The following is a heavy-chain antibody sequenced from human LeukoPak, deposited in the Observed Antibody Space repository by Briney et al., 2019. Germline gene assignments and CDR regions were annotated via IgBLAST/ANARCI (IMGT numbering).Heavy chain of an antibody. CDR2: TYWSGST. CDR3: VRHVAAATVGDWFDP. CDR1: GGSITSRGYY. J-gene: IGHJ5*02. Sequence: SETLSLTCTVSGGSITSRGYYWSWIRQPLGKGLEWIGYTYWSGSTYYNPSLESRITISVDTSQNQFSLKLTSVTAADTAVYYCVRHVAAATVGDWFDPWGQGTLVTVSS. V-gene: IGHV4-31*03. D-gene: IGHD1-1*01.